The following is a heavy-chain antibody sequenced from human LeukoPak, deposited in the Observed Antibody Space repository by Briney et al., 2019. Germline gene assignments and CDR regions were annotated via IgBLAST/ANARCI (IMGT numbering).Heavy chain of an antibody. CDR2: ISSSSYI. V-gene: IGHV3-21*01. J-gene: IGHJ6*03. Sequence: GGSLRLSCAASGFTFSSYSMNWVRQAPGKGLEWVSSISSSSYIYYADSVKGRFTISRDNAKNSLYLQMNSLRVEDTAVYYCARVLEWPPYYMDVWGKGTTVTVSS. CDR3: ARVLEWPPYYMDV. CDR1: GFTFSSYS. D-gene: IGHD3-3*01.